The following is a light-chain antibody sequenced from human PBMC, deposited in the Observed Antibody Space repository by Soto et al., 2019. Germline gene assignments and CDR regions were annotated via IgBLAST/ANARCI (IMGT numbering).Light chain of an antibody. CDR2: DVL. CDR1: SSDVGGYNS. Sequence: QSALTQPRSVSGSPGQSVTISCTGTSSDVGGYNSVSWYQQHPGKAPIVMIYDVLKRPSGVPDRFSGSKSGNTASLTISGLQAEDEADYFCCSYAGSYSYVFGTGTKVTVL. CDR3: CSYAGSYSYV. J-gene: IGLJ1*01. V-gene: IGLV2-11*01.